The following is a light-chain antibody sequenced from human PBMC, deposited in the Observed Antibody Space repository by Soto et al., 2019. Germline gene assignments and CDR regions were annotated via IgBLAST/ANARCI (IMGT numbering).Light chain of an antibody. J-gene: IGLJ1*01. V-gene: IGLV2-23*01. CDR1: SSDVGAYNS. CDR2: KGT. CDR3: CSSAPESTYV. Sequence: QSVLAQPASVSGSPGQSITISCTGTSSDVGAYNSVSWYQHHPHKAPQVIIYKGTQRPSGVSNRFSGSTSGNAASLTISGLQADDEADYFCCSSAPESTYVFGSGTKVTVL.